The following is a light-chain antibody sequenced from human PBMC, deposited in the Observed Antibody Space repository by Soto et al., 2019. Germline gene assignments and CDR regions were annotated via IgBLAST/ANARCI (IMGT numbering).Light chain of an antibody. CDR1: QSVSNNY. CDR3: QQYGSSGT. CDR2: GAS. Sequence: SVLTQSPGTLSLSPGERATLSCRASQSVSNNYLAWYQQKPGQAPRLLIYGASNRATGIPDRFSGSGSGTDFTLTINRLEPEDFAVYYCQQYGSSGTFGQGTKVDI. V-gene: IGKV3-20*01. J-gene: IGKJ1*01.